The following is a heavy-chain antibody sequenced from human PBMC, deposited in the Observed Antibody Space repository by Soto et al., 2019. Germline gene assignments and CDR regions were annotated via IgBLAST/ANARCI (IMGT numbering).Heavy chain of an antibody. J-gene: IGHJ5*02. V-gene: IGHV6-1*01. CDR2: TYSRSRWYN. CDR3: AKGDNLGPKTGYAFDP. Sequence: SQTLSLTCAISGDSVSSNTASWNWVRQSPSRGLEWLGRTYSRSRWYNDYAVSVKSRIIINPDTSKNQFSLQLNSVTPEDTAVYYCAKGDNLGPKTGYAFDPWGQGILVTVSS. D-gene: IGHD5-12*01. CDR1: GDSVSSNTAS.